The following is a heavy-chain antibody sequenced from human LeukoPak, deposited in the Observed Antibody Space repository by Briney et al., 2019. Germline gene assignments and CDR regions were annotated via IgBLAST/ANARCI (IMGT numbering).Heavy chain of an antibody. CDR3: ATERITMVRGAPDY. Sequence: ASVKVSCKVSGYTLTELSMHWVRQAPGKGLEWMGGFDPEDGETIYAQKFQGRVTTTEDTSTDTAYMELSSLRSEDTAVYYCATERITMVRGAPDYWGQGTLVTVSS. CDR1: GYTLTELS. V-gene: IGHV1-24*01. J-gene: IGHJ4*02. CDR2: FDPEDGET. D-gene: IGHD3-10*01.